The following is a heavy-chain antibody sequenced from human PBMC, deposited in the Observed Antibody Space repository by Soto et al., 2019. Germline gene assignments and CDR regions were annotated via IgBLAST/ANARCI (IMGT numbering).Heavy chain of an antibody. D-gene: IGHD6-6*01. J-gene: IGHJ6*02. CDR2: IWYDGSNK. Sequence: GGSLRLCCAASGFTFSSYGMHWVRQAPGKGLEWVAVIWYDGSNKYYADSVKGRFTISRDNSKNTLYLQMNSLRAEDTAVYYCARDTYSSSGTYYYYGMDVWGQGTTVTVSS. CDR3: ARDTYSSSGTYYYYGMDV. CDR1: GFTFSSYG. V-gene: IGHV3-33*01.